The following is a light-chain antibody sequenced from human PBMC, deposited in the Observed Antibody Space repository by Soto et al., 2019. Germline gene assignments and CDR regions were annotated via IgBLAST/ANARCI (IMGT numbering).Light chain of an antibody. J-gene: IGKJ4*01. Sequence: EIVLTQSPLFLSVTPGEPASISCRSSQSLLHDNGFNFLNWYLQKPGQSPQLLISLGSSRASGVPDRFSGSASGRDFTLLISRVEAEDVGVFYCMQALETPLTFGGGTKVEIK. V-gene: IGKV2-28*01. CDR2: LGS. CDR3: MQALETPLT. CDR1: QSLLHDNGFNF.